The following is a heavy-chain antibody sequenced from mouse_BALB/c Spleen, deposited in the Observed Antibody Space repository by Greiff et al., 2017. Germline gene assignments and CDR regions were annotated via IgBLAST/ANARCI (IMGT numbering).Heavy chain of an antibody. V-gene: IGHV5-6-4*01. CDR3: TRDIYYDYDGASWFAY. J-gene: IGHJ3*01. CDR1: GFTFSSYT. D-gene: IGHD2-4*01. Sequence: EVQVVESGGGLVKPGGSLKLSCAASGFTFSSYTMSWVRQTPEKRLEWVATISSGGSYTYYPDSVKGRFTISRDNAKNTLYLQMSSLKSEDTAMYYCTRDIYYDYDGASWFAYWGQGTLVTVSA. CDR2: ISSGGSYT.